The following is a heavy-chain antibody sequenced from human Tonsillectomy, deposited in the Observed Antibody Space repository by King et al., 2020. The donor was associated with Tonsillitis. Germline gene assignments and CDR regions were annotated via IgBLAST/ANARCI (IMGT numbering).Heavy chain of an antibody. Sequence: QLQESGPGLVKPSETLSLTCTVSGGSISSSSYYWGWIRQPPGKGLEWIGSIYYSGSTYYNPSLKSRVTISVDTSKNQFSLKVSSVTAADTAVYYCARHGGATKREFDPCRQGTLVTVSS. J-gene: IGHJ5*02. CDR3: ARHGGATKREFDP. CDR2: IYYSGST. CDR1: GGSISSSSYY. D-gene: IGHD1-26*01. V-gene: IGHV4-39*01.